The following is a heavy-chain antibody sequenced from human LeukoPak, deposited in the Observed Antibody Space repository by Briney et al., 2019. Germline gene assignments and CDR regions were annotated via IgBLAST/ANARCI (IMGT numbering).Heavy chain of an antibody. CDR1: GFTFSTYG. CDR2: ISSSSSTI. V-gene: IGHV3-48*01. CDR3: ARDSPSYSSSWYGFRYYYYYMDV. D-gene: IGHD6-13*01. J-gene: IGHJ6*03. Sequence: GGSLRLSCAASGFTFSTYGMHWVRQAPGKGLEWVSYISSSSSTIYYADSVKGRFTISRDNAKNSLYLQMNSLRAEDTAVYYCARDSPSYSSSWYGFRYYYYYMDVWGKGTTVTVSS.